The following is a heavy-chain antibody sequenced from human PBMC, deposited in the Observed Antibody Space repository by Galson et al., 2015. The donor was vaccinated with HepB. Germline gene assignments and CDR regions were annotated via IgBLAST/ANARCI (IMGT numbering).Heavy chain of an antibody. J-gene: IGHJ6*03. CDR2: IIPIFGTA. V-gene: IGHV1-69*01. Sequence: VKVSCKASGGTFSSYAISWVRQAPGQGLEWMGGIIPIFGTANYAQKFQGRVTITADESTSTAYMELSSLRSEDTAVYYCARGSGAVTTGFNYYYYYMDAWGKGTTVTVSS. CDR3: ARGSGAVTTGFNYYYYYMDA. CDR1: GGTFSSYA. D-gene: IGHD4-11*01.